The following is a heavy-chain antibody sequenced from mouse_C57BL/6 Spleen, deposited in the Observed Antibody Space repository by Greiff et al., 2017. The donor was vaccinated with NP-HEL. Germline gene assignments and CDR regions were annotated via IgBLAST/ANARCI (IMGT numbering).Heavy chain of an antibody. CDR2: IDPSDSYT. CDR3: ARPYDYAMDY. D-gene: IGHD6-5*01. CDR1: GYTFTSYW. J-gene: IGHJ4*01. Sequence: QVQLQQPGAELVRPGTSVKLSCKASGYTFTSYWMHWVKQRPGQGLEWIGVIDPSDSYTNYNQKFKGKATLTVDTSSSTAYMQLSSLTSDDSAVYYCARPYDYAMDYWGQGTSVTVSS. V-gene: IGHV1-59*01.